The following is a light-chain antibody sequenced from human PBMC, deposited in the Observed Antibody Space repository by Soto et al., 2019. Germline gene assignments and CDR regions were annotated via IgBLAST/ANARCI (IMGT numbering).Light chain of an antibody. CDR3: QQYDSSPRT. V-gene: IGKV3-20*01. Sequence: EIVMTQSPATLSVSPGERATLSCRASQSVRGNLAWYQQKPGQSPRLLIYRTSNRATGIPDRFSGSGSGTDFTLTISRLEPEDFAVYWCQQYDSSPRTFGQGTKVEIK. J-gene: IGKJ1*01. CDR2: RTS. CDR1: QSVRGN.